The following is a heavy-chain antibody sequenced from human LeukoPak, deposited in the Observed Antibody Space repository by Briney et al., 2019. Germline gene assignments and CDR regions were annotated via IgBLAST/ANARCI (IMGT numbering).Heavy chain of an antibody. CDR1: GLAFSAFW. CDR2: IRHDGNAK. V-gene: IGHV3-7*01. CDR3: ATSHDSAGND. D-gene: IGHD2-15*01. J-gene: IGHJ4*02. Sequence: GGSLSLSCAASGLAFSAFWMSWFRQAPGKGLNWVANIRHDGNAKNYVPSVRGRFTISRDNAKNSLYLQMNSLTVEDTAVYYCATSHDSAGNDWGQGTLVTVSS.